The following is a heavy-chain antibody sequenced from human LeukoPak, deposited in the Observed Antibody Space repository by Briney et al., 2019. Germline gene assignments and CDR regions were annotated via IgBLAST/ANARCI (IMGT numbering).Heavy chain of an antibody. Sequence: PGRSLRLSCAASGFTFSSYGMHWVRQAPGKGLEWVAVISYDGSNKYYADSVKGRFTISRDNSKNTLYLQMNSLRVEDTAVYYCAKDDSGDGVYWGQGTLVTVSS. V-gene: IGHV3-30*18. CDR2: ISYDGSNK. D-gene: IGHD2-21*01. CDR3: AKDDSGDGVY. J-gene: IGHJ4*02. CDR1: GFTFSSYG.